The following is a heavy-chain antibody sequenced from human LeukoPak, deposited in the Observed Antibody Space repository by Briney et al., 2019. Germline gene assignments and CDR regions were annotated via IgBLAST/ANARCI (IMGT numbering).Heavy chain of an antibody. Sequence: RGSLRLSCEVSGFPFNSYAMNRVRQAPGKGLEWVSGIDNSGYATYHADSVKGRFTISRDNAKDTLYMQMNGLRVEDTAVYYCARVSIRTQNFDYWGQGTRVTVSS. CDR3: ARVSIRTQNFDY. D-gene: IGHD2-21*01. CDR2: IDNSGYAT. V-gene: IGHV3-23*01. CDR1: GFPFNSYA. J-gene: IGHJ4*02.